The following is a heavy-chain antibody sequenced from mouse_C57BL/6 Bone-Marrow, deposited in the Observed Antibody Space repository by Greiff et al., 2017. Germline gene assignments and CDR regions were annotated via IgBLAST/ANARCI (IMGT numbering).Heavy chain of an antibody. CDR3: ARGGYRIPDY. Sequence: QVHVKQSGAELVRPGASVKLSCKASGYTFTDYYINWVKQRPGQGLEWIGRIYPGSGNTYYNEKFKGKATLTAEKSSSTAYMQLSSLTSEDSAVYFCARGGYRIPDYWGQGTTLTVSS. J-gene: IGHJ2*01. CDR2: IYPGSGNT. D-gene: IGHD5-1-1*01. V-gene: IGHV1-76*01. CDR1: GYTFTDYY.